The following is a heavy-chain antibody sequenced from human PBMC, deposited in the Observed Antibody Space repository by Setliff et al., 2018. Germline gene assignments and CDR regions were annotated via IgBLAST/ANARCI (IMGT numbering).Heavy chain of an antibody. CDR3: RFWSGYLKNDF. CDR2: INHSGHT. Sequence: SETLSLTCAVYGDSFSDYYWSWIRQPPGKGLEWIEEINHSGHTNYSPSLRSRVTMSVDTSKKQLSLKLSSVTAADTAVYYCRFWSGYLKNDFWGQGTLVTVSS. CDR1: GDSFSDYY. V-gene: IGHV4-34*01. J-gene: IGHJ4*02. D-gene: IGHD3-3*01.